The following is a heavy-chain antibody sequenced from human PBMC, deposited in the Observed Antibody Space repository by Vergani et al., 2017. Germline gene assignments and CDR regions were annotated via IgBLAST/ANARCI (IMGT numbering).Heavy chain of an antibody. V-gene: IGHV3-23*04. J-gene: IGHJ4*02. CDR3: AKGRDSMTTVTPFDY. CDR1: GFTFSSYS. Sequence: EVQLVESGGGLVKPGGSLRLSCAASGFTFSSYSMNWVRQAPGKGLEWVSAISGSGGSTYYADSVKGRFTISRDNSKNTLYLQMNSLRAEDTAVYYCAKGRDSMTTVTPFDYWGQGTLVTVSS. CDR2: ISGSGGST. D-gene: IGHD4-17*01.